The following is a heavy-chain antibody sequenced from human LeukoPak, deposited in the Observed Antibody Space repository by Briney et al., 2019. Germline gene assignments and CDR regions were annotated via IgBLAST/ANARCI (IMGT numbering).Heavy chain of an antibody. CDR2: IIPILGIA. D-gene: IGHD2-15*01. J-gene: IGHJ4*02. CDR1: GGTFSSYA. V-gene: IGHV1-69*04. CDR3: ARDRYCSGGSCPLDY. Sequence: SVKVSCKASGGTFSSYAISWVRQAPGQGLEWMGRIIPILGIANYAQKFQGRVTITADKSTSTAYMELSSLRSEDTAVYYCARDRYCSGGSCPLDYWGQGTLVTVSS.